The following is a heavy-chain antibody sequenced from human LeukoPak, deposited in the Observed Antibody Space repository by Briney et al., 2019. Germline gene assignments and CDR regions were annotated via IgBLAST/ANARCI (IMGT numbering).Heavy chain of an antibody. V-gene: IGHV3-7*01. CDR2: IKQDGSEK. CDR3: ARAPREWLLGYHFEY. J-gene: IGHJ4*02. Sequence: GGSLRLSCAASGFTFSSYWMSWVRQAPGKGLEWVANIKQDGSEKYYVDSVKGRFAISRDNGKNSLYLQMNSLRVEDMAVYYCARAPREWLLGYHFEYWGQGTLVTVSS. CDR1: GFTFSSYW. D-gene: IGHD3-3*01.